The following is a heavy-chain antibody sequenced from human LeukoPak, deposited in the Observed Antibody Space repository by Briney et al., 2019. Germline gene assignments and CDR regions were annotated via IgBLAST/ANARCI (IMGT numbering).Heavy chain of an antibody. J-gene: IGHJ4*02. V-gene: IGHV4-34*01. D-gene: IGHD6-6*01. CDR2: INHSGST. Sequence: SETLSLTCAAYGGSFSGYYWSWIRQPPGKGLEWIGEINHSGSTNYNPSLKSRVTISVDTSKNQFSLKLSSVTAADTAVYYCARGPIAAVQAGFDYWGQGTLVTVSS. CDR3: ARGPIAAVQAGFDY. CDR1: GGSFSGYY.